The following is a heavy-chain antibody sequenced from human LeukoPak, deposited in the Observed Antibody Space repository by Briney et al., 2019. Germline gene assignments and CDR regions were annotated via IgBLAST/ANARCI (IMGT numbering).Heavy chain of an antibody. Sequence: PSETLSLTCAVSGYSISSGYYWGWSRQPPGKGLEWIGSIYHSGSTYYNPSLKSRVTISVDTSKNQFSLKLSSVTAADTAVYYCAGLGGDGYNRDFDYWGQGTLVTVSS. D-gene: IGHD5-24*01. CDR2: IYHSGST. CDR3: AGLGGDGYNRDFDY. J-gene: IGHJ4*02. V-gene: IGHV4-38-2*01. CDR1: GYSISSGYY.